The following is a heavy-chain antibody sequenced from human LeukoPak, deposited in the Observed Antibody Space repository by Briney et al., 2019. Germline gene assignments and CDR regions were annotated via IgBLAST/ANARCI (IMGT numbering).Heavy chain of an antibody. CDR2: ISYDGNNE. J-gene: IGHJ4*02. V-gene: IGHV3-30*18. CDR3: AKRVAGSSGWYALDY. CDR1: GFTFSSFG. Sequence: GRSLRLSCAASGFTFSSFGMHWVRQAPGKGLDWVAVISYDGNNEYYADSVKGRFTISRDNSKNMLYLQMNSLRPEDTAVYYCAKRVAGSSGWYALDYWGQGTLVTVSS. D-gene: IGHD6-19*01.